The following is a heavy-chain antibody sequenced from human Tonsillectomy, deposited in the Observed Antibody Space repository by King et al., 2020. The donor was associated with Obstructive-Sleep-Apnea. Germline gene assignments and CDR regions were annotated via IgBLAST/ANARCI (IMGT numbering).Heavy chain of an antibody. CDR1: GYSFTSNW. V-gene: IGHV5-10-1*03. D-gene: IGHD6-19*01. CDR2: IDPSDSYT. J-gene: IGHJ6*02. Sequence: VQLVESGAEVKKPGESLRISCKGSGYSFTSNWISWVRQMPGKGLEWMGRIDPSDSYTNYSPSFQGHVTISADKSISTAYLQWSSLKASDTAMYYCARRPKYSSGWYSNYGMDVWGQGTTVTVSS. CDR3: ARRPKYSSGWYSNYGMDV.